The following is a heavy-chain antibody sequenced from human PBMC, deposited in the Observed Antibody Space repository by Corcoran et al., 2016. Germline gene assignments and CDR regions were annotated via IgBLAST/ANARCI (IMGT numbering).Heavy chain of an antibody. CDR2: INAGNGNT. Sequence: QVQLVQSGAEVKKPGASVKVSCKASGYTFTSYAMHWVRQAPGQRLEWMGWINAGNGNTKYSQKFQGRVTITRDTSASTAYMELSSLRSEDTAVYYCARSVRLGELSFPPGYWGQGTLVTVSS. J-gene: IGHJ4*02. CDR3: ARSVRLGELSFPPGY. CDR1: GYTFTSYA. V-gene: IGHV1-3*01. D-gene: IGHD3-16*02.